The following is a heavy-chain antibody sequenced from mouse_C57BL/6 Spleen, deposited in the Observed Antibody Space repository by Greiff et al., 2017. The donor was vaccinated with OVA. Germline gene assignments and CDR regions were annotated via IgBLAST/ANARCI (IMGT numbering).Heavy chain of an antibody. CDR3: TRDGGAYYSNYFDY. D-gene: IGHD2-5*01. V-gene: IGHV5-9-1*02. CDR1: GFTFSSYA. CDR2: ISSGGDYI. Sequence: EVKLMESGEGLVKPGGSLKLSCAASGFTFSSYAMSWVRQTPEKRLEWVAYISSGGDYIYYADTVKGRFTISRDNARNTLYLQMSSLKSEDTAMYYCTRDGGAYYSNYFDYWGQGTTLTVSS. J-gene: IGHJ2*01.